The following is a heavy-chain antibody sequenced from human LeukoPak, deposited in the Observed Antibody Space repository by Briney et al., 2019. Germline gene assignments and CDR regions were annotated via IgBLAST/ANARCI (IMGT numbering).Heavy chain of an antibody. CDR3: ARRTPVAGTYWNFDL. CDR2: INPNSGGT. J-gene: IGHJ2*01. D-gene: IGHD6-19*01. V-gene: IGHV1-2*02. CDR1: GYTFTGSY. Sequence: GASLKVSCKASGYTFTGSYIHWVRQAPGQGLEWMGWINPNSGGTEFAQKFQGRVTMTRDTSISTAYMELSRLRSDDTAVYYCARRTPVAGTYWNFDLWGRGTLVTVSS.